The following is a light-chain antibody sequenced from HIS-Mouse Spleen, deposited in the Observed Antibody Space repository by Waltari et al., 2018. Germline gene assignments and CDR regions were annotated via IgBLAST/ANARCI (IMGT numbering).Light chain of an antibody. J-gene: IGLJ2*01. CDR1: NLGDKY. CDR2: KDS. V-gene: IGLV3-1*01. Sequence: SYELTQPPSVSVSPGQTASITCSGDNLGDKYACWYQQKPGPATVLVIYKDSKRPSGIPERFSGSNSGNTATLTISGTQAMDEADYYCQAWDSSTANVVFGGGTKLTVL. CDR3: QAWDSSTANVV.